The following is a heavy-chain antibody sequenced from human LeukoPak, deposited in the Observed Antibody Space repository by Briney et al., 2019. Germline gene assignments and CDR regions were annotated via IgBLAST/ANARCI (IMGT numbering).Heavy chain of an antibody. Sequence: GGSLRLSCAASGFTFSYYTMYWVRQAPGKGLEWVSIIGISDGGIHYADSVKGRFTISRDNSKNTLYLQMNSLRAEDTAVYYCARDTPGGYYCYGMDVWGQGTTVTVSS. D-gene: IGHD3-16*01. CDR3: ARDTPGGYYCYGMDV. CDR2: IGISDGGI. J-gene: IGHJ6*02. CDR1: GFTFSYYT. V-gene: IGHV3-23*01.